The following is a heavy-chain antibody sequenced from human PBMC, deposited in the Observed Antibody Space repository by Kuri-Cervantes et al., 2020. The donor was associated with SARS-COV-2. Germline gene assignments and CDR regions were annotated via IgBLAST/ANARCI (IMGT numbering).Heavy chain of an antibody. CDR3: ASARYYYYMDI. CDR1: GYTFTSYD. V-gene: IGHV1-8*03. D-gene: IGHD6-6*01. Sequence: ASVKVSCKASGYTFTSYDINWVRQATGQGHEWVGWMNTNSGNTGYAQKFQGKVTITMNTSISTAYMKLSSLRSAHTAVYYCASARYYYYMDIWGKGTTVTVSS. J-gene: IGHJ6*03. CDR2: MNTNSGNT.